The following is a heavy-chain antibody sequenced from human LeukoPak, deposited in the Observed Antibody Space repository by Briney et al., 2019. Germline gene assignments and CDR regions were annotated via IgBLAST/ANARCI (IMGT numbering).Heavy chain of an antibody. Sequence: QPGGSLRLSCAASGFTFSSYGMHWVRQAPGKGLEWVAVISYDGSNKYYADSVKGRFTISRDNSKNTLYLQMNSRRAEDTAVYYCAKESWQQLFDFDYWGQGTLVTVSS. J-gene: IGHJ4*02. D-gene: IGHD6-13*01. V-gene: IGHV3-30*18. CDR1: GFTFSSYG. CDR3: AKESWQQLFDFDY. CDR2: ISYDGSNK.